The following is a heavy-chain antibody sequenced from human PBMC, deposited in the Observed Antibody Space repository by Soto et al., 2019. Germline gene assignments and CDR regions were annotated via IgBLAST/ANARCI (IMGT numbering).Heavy chain of an antibody. V-gene: IGHV5-51*01. Sequence: PGESLKISCQVSGYNFVTQWIGWVRQMPGEGLEWMGIIFPGNSETIYSPSFQGQVTISVDRSVSTTYLQWNTLKASDTAMYYCARQPALEPADYWGQGTLVTVSS. CDR2: IFPGNSET. J-gene: IGHJ4*02. CDR3: ARQPALEPADY. CDR1: GYNFVTQW.